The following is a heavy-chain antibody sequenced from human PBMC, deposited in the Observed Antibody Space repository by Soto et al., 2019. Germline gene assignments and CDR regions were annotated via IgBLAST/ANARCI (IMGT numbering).Heavy chain of an antibody. V-gene: IGHV3-21*02. D-gene: IGHD3-10*01. CDR1: GFPFSSFS. CDR3: ARVTAGSGSYQIDL. CDR2: IGRVSTYI. Sequence: VQLVESGGGLVKPGGSLRLSCVASGFPFSSFSLNWVRQAPGKGLEWVSSIGRVSTYIYYADSVRGRFTVSRDNAKNSVYLQMNGLTAEDSGIYYCARVTAGSGSYQIDLCGQGTLVTVSS. J-gene: IGHJ4*02.